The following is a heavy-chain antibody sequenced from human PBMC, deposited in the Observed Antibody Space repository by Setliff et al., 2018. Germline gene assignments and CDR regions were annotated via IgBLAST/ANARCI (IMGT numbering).Heavy chain of an antibody. CDR3: VRDRTAYSYGLDV. V-gene: IGHV4-59*01. CDR1: GGSISPYF. CDR2: IYHNGNT. Sequence: SETLSLTCTVSGGSISPYFWSWIRQPPGKGLEWIGYIYHNGNTNFNPSLKTRLTMSVGTSKNQFALNLRSVTAADTAVYYCVRDRTAYSYGLDVWGQGTTVTVSS. D-gene: IGHD5-18*01. J-gene: IGHJ6*02.